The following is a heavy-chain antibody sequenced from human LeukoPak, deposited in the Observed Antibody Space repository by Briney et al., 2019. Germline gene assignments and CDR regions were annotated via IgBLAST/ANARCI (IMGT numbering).Heavy chain of an antibody. V-gene: IGHV3-21*01. CDR3: ATYSSLNRREFQY. D-gene: IGHD3-22*01. CDR2: ISSSSSYI. J-gene: IGHJ1*01. CDR1: GFTFSSYS. Sequence: GGSLRLSCTVSGFTFSSYSMNWVRQAPGKGLEWVSSISSSSSYIYYADSVKGRFTISRDNAKNSLYLQMNSLRAEDTAVYYCATYSSLNRREFQYWGQGTLLTVSS.